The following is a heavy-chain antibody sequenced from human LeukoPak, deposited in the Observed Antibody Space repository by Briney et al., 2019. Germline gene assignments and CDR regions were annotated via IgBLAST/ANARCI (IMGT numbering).Heavy chain of an antibody. CDR1: GGSISSSSYY. CDR3: ARQYYDILTGYYTPLIWFDP. Sequence: SETLSLTCTVSGGSISSSSYYWGWIRQPPGKGLEWIGSIYYSGSTYYNPSLKSRVTISVDTSKNQFSLKLSSVTAADTAVYYCARQYYDILTGYYTPLIWFDPWGQGTLVTVSS. J-gene: IGHJ5*02. CDR2: IYYSGST. V-gene: IGHV4-39*01. D-gene: IGHD3-9*01.